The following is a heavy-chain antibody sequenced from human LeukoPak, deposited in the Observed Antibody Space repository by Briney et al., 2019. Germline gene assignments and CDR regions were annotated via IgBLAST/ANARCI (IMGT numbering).Heavy chain of an antibody. CDR2: INPNSGGT. CDR1: GYTFTGYY. Sequence: ASVKVSCKASGYTFTGYYMHWVRQAPGQGLEWMGWINPNSGGTNYAQKFQGRVTMTRDTSISTAYMELSRLRSDDTAVYYCARAPTTVTRRNWFDPWGQGTLVTVSS. V-gene: IGHV1-2*02. D-gene: IGHD4-17*01. J-gene: IGHJ5*02. CDR3: ARAPTTVTRRNWFDP.